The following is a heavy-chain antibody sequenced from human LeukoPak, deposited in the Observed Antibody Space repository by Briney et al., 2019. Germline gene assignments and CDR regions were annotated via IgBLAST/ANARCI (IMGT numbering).Heavy chain of an antibody. J-gene: IGHJ4*02. CDR3: AKNYDFLTGYAN. CDR1: GYTFTSYD. V-gene: IGHV1-8*01. Sequence: ASVKVSCKASGYTFTSYDINWVRQATGQELEWMGWVNPNSGNTRYAQKFQGRLTMTRNTSISTAYMELSSLRSEDTAVYYCAKNYDFLTGYANWGQGTLVTVSS. CDR2: VNPNSGNT. D-gene: IGHD3-9*01.